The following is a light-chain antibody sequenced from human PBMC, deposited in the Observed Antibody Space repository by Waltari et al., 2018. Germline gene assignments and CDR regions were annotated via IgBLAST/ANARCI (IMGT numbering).Light chain of an antibody. CDR3: NSRDSSGNHVV. CDR1: SLRSYY. J-gene: IGLJ2*01. CDR2: GNN. V-gene: IGLV3-19*01. Sequence: SSELTQDPAVSVALGQTVRITCQGDSLRSYYAIWYQQKPGQAHVLVIYGNNNRPSGVPDRLSGSSSGNTASLTITGAQAEDEADYYCNSRDSSGNHVVFGGGTKLTVL.